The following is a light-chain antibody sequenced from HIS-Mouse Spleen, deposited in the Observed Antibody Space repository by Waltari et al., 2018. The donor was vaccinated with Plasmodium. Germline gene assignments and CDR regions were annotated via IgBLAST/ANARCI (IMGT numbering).Light chain of an antibody. CDR2: AAS. CDR1: QGIRND. J-gene: IGKJ2*01. CDR3: LQDYNYPYP. Sequence: ATQVTPPPSSLSASVGDRVTITCRASQGIRNDVGWYQQKPGKAPQLLISAASSLQSGVPSRCGGSGSGTDFTLTFSSLQPEDFATYYCLQDYNYPYPFGHGTKLELK. V-gene: IGKV1-6*01.